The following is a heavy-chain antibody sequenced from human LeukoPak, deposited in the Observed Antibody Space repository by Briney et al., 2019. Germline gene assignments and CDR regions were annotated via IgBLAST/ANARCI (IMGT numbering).Heavy chain of an antibody. CDR3: ATRIAGYRAFDI. D-gene: IGHD6-13*01. CDR2: INHSGST. CDR1: GGSFSGYY. Sequence: SETLSLTCAVYGGSFSGYYWSWIRQPPGTGLKCIGEINHSGSTNYNPSLKSRVTISVDTSKNQFSLKLSSVTAADTAVYYCATRIAGYRAFDIWGQGTMVTVSS. J-gene: IGHJ3*02. V-gene: IGHV4-34*01.